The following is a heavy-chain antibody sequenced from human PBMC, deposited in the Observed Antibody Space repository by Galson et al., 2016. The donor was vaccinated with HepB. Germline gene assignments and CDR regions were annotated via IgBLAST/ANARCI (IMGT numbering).Heavy chain of an antibody. CDR3: ANSDYSNGWFRTAFDS. CDR2: IIPIFATA. CDR1: GGTFSSYA. J-gene: IGHJ4*02. V-gene: IGHV1-69*13. Sequence: SVKVSCKASGGTFSSYAISWVRQAPGQGLEWMGGIIPIFATANYAQNFQGRVTITADESTSTAYMNLNSLRSEDTAVYYCANSDYSNGWFRTAFDSWGQGTLGTVSS. D-gene: IGHD6-19*01.